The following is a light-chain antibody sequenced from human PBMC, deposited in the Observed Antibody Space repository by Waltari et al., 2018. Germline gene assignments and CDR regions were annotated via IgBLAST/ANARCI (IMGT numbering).Light chain of an antibody. CDR2: DAF. Sequence: EIVLTQSPATLSLSPGERATLPCRASQSVSSYLAWYQQKPGQPPRLLIYDAFNRATGIPARFSGSGSGTDFTLTISSLEPEDFAVYYCQQRSSWPLTFGGGTKVEIK. J-gene: IGKJ4*01. CDR3: QQRSSWPLT. CDR1: QSVSSY. V-gene: IGKV3-11*01.